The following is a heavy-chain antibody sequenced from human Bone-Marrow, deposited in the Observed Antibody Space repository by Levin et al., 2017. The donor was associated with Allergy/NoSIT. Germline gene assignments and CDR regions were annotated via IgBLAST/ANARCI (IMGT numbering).Heavy chain of an antibody. CDR1: GYTFTGYY. D-gene: IGHD1-26*01. CDR2: INPNSGGT. CDR3: ARDTGIVGVLSPTTNWFDP. V-gene: IGHV1-2*04. Sequence: GASVKVSCKASGYTFTGYYMHWVRQAPGQGLEWMGWINPNSGGTNYAQKFQGWVTMTRDTSISTAYMELSRLRSDDTAVYYCARDTGIVGVLSPTTNWFDPWGQGTLVTVSS. J-gene: IGHJ5*02.